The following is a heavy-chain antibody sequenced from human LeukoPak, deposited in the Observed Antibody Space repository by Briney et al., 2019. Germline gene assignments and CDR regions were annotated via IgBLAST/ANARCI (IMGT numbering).Heavy chain of an antibody. CDR1: GFTFSGYA. Sequence: QPGGSLRLSCAASGFTFSGYAMSWVRQAPGQGLEWVSYISSSSSTIYYAASVKGRFTISRDNAKNSLYLQMNSLRAEDTAVYYCARDREVWSGYYGSFDYWGQGTLVTVSS. V-gene: IGHV3-48*04. CDR2: ISSSSSTI. CDR3: ARDREVWSGYYGSFDY. D-gene: IGHD3-3*01. J-gene: IGHJ4*02.